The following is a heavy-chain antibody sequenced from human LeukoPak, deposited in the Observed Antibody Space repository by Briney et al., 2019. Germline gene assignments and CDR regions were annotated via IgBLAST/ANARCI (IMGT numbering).Heavy chain of an antibody. V-gene: IGHV4-59*01. CDR1: GGSISSYY. D-gene: IGHD5-24*01. Sequence: SETLSLTCTVSGGSISSYYWSWIRQPPGKGLEWIGYIYYSGSTNYNPSLKSRVTISVDTSKNQFSLKLRTSMAADTAVYYCAREGRNGCNYGGAAGYYYYYMDVWGKGTTVTVSS. CDR2: IYYSGST. J-gene: IGHJ6*03. CDR3: AREGRNGCNYGGAAGYYYYYMDV.